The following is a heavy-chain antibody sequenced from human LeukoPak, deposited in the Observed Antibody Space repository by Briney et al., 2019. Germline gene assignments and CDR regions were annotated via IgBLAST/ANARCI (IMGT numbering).Heavy chain of an antibody. CDR2: VTGSGGST. J-gene: IGHJ4*02. V-gene: IGHV3-23*01. Sequence: PGGSLTLSCAASGFTFSSYVMSWVRQAPGKGLEWVSTVTGSGGSTYYADSVKGRFTISRDNSKNTLYLQMNSLRAEDTAMYYCAKLGGYSRTSSDHWGQGSLVRVSS. CDR1: GFTFSSYV. CDR3: AKLGGYSRTSSDH. D-gene: IGHD1-26*01.